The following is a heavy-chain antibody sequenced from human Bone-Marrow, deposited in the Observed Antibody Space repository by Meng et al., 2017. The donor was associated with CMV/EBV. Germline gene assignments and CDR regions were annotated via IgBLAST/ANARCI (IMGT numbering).Heavy chain of an antibody. D-gene: IGHD2-2*02. Sequence: GGSLRLSCAASGFTVSSNYMSWVRQAPGKGLEWVSVIYSGGSTYYADSVKGRFTISRDNSKNTLYLQMNSLRAEDTAVYYCARDWPCSSTSCYIDYWGQGTLVTVSS. J-gene: IGHJ4*02. CDR3: ARDWPCSSTSCYIDY. V-gene: IGHV3-53*01. CDR2: IYSGGST. CDR1: GFTVSSNY.